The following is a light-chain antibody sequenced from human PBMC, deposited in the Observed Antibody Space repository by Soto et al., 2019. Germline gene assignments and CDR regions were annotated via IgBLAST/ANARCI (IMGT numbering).Light chain of an antibody. V-gene: IGKV3-20*01. Sequence: VLTQSPGTLSLSPGERATLSCRASQIVTSNYLAWYQQKPGQAPSLLFFGASIRATGIPDRFSGSGSGTDFTLTISSLQPEDFATYYCLQDYNYPLTFGGGTKVDIK. CDR3: LQDYNYPLT. J-gene: IGKJ4*01. CDR2: GAS. CDR1: QIVTSNY.